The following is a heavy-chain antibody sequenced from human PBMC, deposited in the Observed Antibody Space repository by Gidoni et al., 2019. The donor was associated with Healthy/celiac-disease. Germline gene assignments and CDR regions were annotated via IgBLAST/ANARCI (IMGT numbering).Heavy chain of an antibody. V-gene: IGHV1-2*06. CDR1: GYTFTGYY. D-gene: IGHD4-17*01. CDR3: ARGDYGDYARRYYMDV. J-gene: IGHJ6*03. Sequence: QVQLVQSGAEVKKPGASVKVSCKASGYTFTGYYMHWVRQAPGQGLEWMGRINPNSCGTNYAQKFQGRVTMTRDTSISTAYMELSRLRSDDTAVYYCARGDYGDYARRYYMDVWGKGTTVTVSS. CDR2: INPNSCGT.